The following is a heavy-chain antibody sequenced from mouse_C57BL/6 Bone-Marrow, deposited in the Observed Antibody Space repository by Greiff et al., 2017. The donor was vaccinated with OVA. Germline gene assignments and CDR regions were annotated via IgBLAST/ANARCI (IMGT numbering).Heavy chain of an antibody. D-gene: IGHD2-4*01. J-gene: IGHJ3*01. CDR3: ARYDYDWFAY. V-gene: IGHV1-59*01. CDR1: GYTFTSYW. CDR2: IDPSDSYT. Sequence: QVQLQQPGAELVRPGPSVKLSCKASGYTFTSYWMHWVKQRPGQGLEWIGVIDPSDSYTNYNQKFKGKATLTVDTSSSTAYMQLSSLTSEDSAVYYCARYDYDWFAYWGQGTLVTVSA.